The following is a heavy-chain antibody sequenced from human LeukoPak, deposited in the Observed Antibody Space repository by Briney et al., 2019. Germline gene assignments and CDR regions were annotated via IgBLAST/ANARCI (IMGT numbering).Heavy chain of an antibody. Sequence: SETLSLTCTVSGDSISNYYWSWIRQSPGKGLEWIGYIHYDGSTSYNPSLKSRLTISLDTSTNQFYLNFRSVTAADTAVFYCARSGGYYYDVLWGQGTLVTVAS. D-gene: IGHD3-22*01. J-gene: IGHJ4*02. CDR3: ARSGGYYYDVL. CDR2: IHYDGST. CDR1: GDSISNYY. V-gene: IGHV4-59*08.